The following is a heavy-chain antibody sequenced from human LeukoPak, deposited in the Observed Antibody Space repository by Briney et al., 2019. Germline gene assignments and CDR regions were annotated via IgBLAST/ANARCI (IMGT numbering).Heavy chain of an antibody. J-gene: IGHJ4*02. CDR3: ARDSSWYWGY. CDR1: GFTFSSYE. V-gene: IGHV3-20*04. CDR2: INWNGGST. D-gene: IGHD6-13*01. Sequence: GGSLRLSCAASGFTFSSYEMNWVRQAPGKGLEWVSGINWNGGSTGYADSVKGRFTISRDNAKNSLYLQMNSLRAEDTALYYCARDSSWYWGYWGQGTLVTVSS.